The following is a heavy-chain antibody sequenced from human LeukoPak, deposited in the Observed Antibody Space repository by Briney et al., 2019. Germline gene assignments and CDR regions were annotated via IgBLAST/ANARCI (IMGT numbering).Heavy chain of an antibody. CDR2: INSDGYST. J-gene: IGHJ4*02. V-gene: IGHV3-74*01. D-gene: IGHD1-26*01. CDR3: ASPYSGSYYGFDY. CDR1: GFTFSSYW. Sequence: GGSLRLSWAASGFTFSSYWMHWVRQAPGKGLVWVSRINSDGYSTSYADSVKGRFTISRDNAKNTLYLQMNSLRAEDTAVYYCASPYSGSYYGFDYWGQGTLVTVSS.